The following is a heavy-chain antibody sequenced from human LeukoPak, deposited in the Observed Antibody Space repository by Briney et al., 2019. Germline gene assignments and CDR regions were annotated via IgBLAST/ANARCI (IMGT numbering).Heavy chain of an antibody. CDR1: GGSFSGYY. CDR2: INHSGST. V-gene: IGHV4-34*01. CDR3: ARAVVNFWSGYFSRAEYFQH. J-gene: IGHJ1*01. D-gene: IGHD3-3*01. Sequence: SETLSLTCAVYGGSFSGYYWSWIRQPPGKGPEWIGEINHSGSTNYNPSLKSRVTISVDTSKNQFSLKLSSVTAADTAVYYCARAVVNFWSGYFSRAEYFQHWGQGTLVTVSS.